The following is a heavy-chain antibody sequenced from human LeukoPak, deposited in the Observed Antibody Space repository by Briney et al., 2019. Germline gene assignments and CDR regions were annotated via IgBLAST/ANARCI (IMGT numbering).Heavy chain of an antibody. J-gene: IGHJ4*02. V-gene: IGHV3-23*01. CDR2: ISGSGGST. Sequence: GGSLRLSCAASGFTFSSYAMSWVRQAPGKGLEWVSAISGSGGSTYYADSVKGRFTISRDNSKNTLYLQMNSLGAEDTAVYYCAKDYTAMVNYYFDYWGQGTLVPVSS. D-gene: IGHD5-18*01. CDR3: AKDYTAMVNYYFDY. CDR1: GFTFSSYA.